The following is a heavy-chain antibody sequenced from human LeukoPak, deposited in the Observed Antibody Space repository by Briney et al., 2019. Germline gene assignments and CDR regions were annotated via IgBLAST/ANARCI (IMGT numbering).Heavy chain of an antibody. V-gene: IGHV3-66*04. CDR1: GFSVSRNY. D-gene: IGHD3-3*01. J-gene: IGHJ5*02. CDR2: IYSGGST. Sequence: GGSLRLSCAASGFSVSRNYLTWVRQAPGEGLEWVSLIYSGGSTSYADPVKGRFTISRDNSKNTLYLQMNSLRAEDTAVYYCARPVHRPTIFGVAQAAGWFDPWGQGTLVTVSS. CDR3: ARPVHRPTIFGVAQAAGWFDP.